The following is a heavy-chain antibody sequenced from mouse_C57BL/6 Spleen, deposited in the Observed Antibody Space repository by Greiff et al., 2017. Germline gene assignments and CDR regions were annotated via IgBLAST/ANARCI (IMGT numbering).Heavy chain of an antibody. Sequence: EVQGVESGEGLVKPGGSLKLSCAASGFTFSSYTMSWVRQTPEKRLEWVATISGCGGNTYYPDSVKGRFTISRDNAKNTLYLQMSSLRSEDTALYYCAGPFTRVVEGFGYWGQGTLVTVSA. D-gene: IGHD1-1*01. CDR3: AGPFTRVVEGFGY. V-gene: IGHV5-9*01. CDR2: ISGCGGNT. CDR1: GFTFSSYT. J-gene: IGHJ3*01.